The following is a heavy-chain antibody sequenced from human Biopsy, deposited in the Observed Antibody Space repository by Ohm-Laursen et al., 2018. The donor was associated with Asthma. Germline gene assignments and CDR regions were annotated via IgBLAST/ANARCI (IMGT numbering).Heavy chain of an antibody. Sequence: SLRLSCAASGFTFSSYGMHWVRQAPGKGLEWVAVIWYDGSNKYYADPVKGRFTISGDNSKNTLYLQMNSLRAEDTAVYYCARDPAGYYYFDYWGQGTLVTVSS. D-gene: IGHD3-22*01. CDR3: ARDPAGYYYFDY. V-gene: IGHV3-33*01. CDR2: IWYDGSNK. CDR1: GFTFSSYG. J-gene: IGHJ4*02.